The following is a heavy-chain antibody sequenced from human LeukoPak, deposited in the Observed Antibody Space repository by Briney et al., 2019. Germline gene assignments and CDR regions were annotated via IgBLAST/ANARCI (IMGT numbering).Heavy chain of an antibody. D-gene: IGHD3-10*01. J-gene: IGHJ4*02. V-gene: IGHV3-23*01. Sequence: GGSLRLSCVVSGISLSNYGMTWVRQAPGKGLEWVSYISERGGSITYADSVKGRFTISRDTSLNTLYLQMNNLRAEDTAVYFCAKRGVVIRGILVIGYHQEAYHYDFWGQGVLVTVSS. CDR3: AKRGVVIRGILVIGYHQEAYHYDF. CDR2: ISERGGSI. CDR1: GISLSNYG.